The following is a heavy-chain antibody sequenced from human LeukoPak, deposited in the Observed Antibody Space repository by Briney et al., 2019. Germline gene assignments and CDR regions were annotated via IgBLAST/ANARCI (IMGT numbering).Heavy chain of an antibody. J-gene: IGHJ4*02. CDR3: AREYSSSWYGGGY. CDR2: IKQDGSEK. D-gene: IGHD6-13*01. Sequence: GGSLRLSCAASGFTFSSYWMSWVRQAPGKGLEWVANIKQDGSEKYYVDSVKGRFTISRDNAKNSLYLQMNSLRAEDTAVYYCAREYSSSWYGGGYWGQGTLVTVSS. CDR1: GFTFSSYW. V-gene: IGHV3-7*01.